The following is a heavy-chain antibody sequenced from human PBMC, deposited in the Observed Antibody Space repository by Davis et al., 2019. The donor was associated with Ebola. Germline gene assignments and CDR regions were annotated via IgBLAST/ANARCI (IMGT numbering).Heavy chain of an antibody. CDR3: ARAQFPTKSDH. V-gene: IGHV1-18*04. CDR1: GYTFTNYG. J-gene: IGHJ4*02. CDR2: INPHNGNT. Sequence: ASVQVSCKASGYTFTNYGITWVRQAPGQGLEWMGWINPHNGNTNYAQNVQDRVTMTTDTTTNTAYMEVGSLKSDDPAVYYCARAQFPTKSDHWGQGTLVTVSS. D-gene: IGHD5-24*01.